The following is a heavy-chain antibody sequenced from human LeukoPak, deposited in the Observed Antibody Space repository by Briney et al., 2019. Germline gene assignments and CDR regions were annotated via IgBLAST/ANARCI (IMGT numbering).Heavy chain of an antibody. J-gene: IGHJ4*02. Sequence: GASVKVSCEASGGTFSSYAISWVRQAPGQGLEWMGGIIPIFGTANYAQKFQGRVTITADESTSTAYMELSSLRFEDTAVYYCARHDSSGYYYGYWGQGTLVTVSS. CDR2: IIPIFGTA. V-gene: IGHV1-69*13. CDR1: GGTFSSYA. CDR3: ARHDSSGYYYGY. D-gene: IGHD3-22*01.